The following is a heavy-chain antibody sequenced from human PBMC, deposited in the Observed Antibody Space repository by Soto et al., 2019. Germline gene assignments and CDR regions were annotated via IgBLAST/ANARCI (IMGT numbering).Heavy chain of an antibody. CDR1: GLTFRTYG. CDR2: ISYDGSNK. V-gene: IGHV3-30*03. CDR3: ARDDGSRDGYNGGFDY. Sequence: PGGSLRLSCAASGLTFRTYGMHWVRQAPGKGLEWVAVISYDGSNKYYADSVKGRFTISRDNSKNTVYLQMNSLRVEDTAVYYSARDDGSRDGYNGGFDYWGQGTQVTVSS. J-gene: IGHJ4*02. D-gene: IGHD3-22*01.